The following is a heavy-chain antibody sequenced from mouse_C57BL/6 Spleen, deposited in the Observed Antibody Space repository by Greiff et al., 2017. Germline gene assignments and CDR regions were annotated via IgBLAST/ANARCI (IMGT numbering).Heavy chain of an antibody. Sequence: QVQLQQPGAELVRPGSSVKLSCKASGYTFTSSWMHWVKQRPIQGLDWIGNIDPSDSDTHYNQKFKDKATLTVDKSSSTAYMQLSSLTSEDSAVYYCATSMTTVVDAMDNWGQGTSVTV. CDR3: ATSMTTVVDAMDN. D-gene: IGHD1-1*01. CDR1: GYTFTSSW. CDR2: IDPSDSDT. V-gene: IGHV1-52*01. J-gene: IGHJ4*01.